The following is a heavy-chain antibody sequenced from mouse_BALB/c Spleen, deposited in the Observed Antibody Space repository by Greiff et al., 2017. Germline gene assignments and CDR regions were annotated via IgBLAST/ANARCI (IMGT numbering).Heavy chain of an antibody. CDR1: GFTFSDYY. J-gene: IGHJ4*01. V-gene: IGHV5-4*02. D-gene: IGHD1-1*01. CDR2: ISDGGSYT. Sequence: EVQGVESGGGLVKPGGSLKLSCAASGFTFSDYYMYWVRQTPEKRLEWVATISDGGSYTYYPDSVKGRFTISRDNAKNNLYLQMSSLKSEDTAMYYCARGGNYAMDDWGQGTSVTVSS. CDR3: ARGGNYAMDD.